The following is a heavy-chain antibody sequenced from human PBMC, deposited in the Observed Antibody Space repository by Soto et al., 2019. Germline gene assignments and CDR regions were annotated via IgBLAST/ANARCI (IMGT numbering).Heavy chain of an antibody. CDR3: ARGLRNVFFYYYYYGMDV. V-gene: IGHV1-69*13. J-gene: IGHJ6*02. CDR2: IIPIFGTA. CDR1: GGTFSSYA. Sequence: GASVKVSCKASGGTFSSYAISWVRQAPGQGLEWMGGIIPIFGTANYAQKFQGRVTITADESTSTAYMELSSLRSEDTAVYYCARGLRNVFFYYYYYGMDVWGQGTTVTVSS. D-gene: IGHD4-17*01.